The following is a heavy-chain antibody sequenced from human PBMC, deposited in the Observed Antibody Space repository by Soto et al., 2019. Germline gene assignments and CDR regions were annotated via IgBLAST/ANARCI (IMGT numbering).Heavy chain of an antibody. D-gene: IGHD6-19*01. CDR1: GFTFSSCA. CDR3: ANSIAVAAHWDY. Sequence: LRLSCAASGFTFSSCAMSWVRQAPGKGLEWVSTISGSGNSTYYADSVKGRFTISRDNSKNTLYLQMSSLRAEDTAVYYCANSIAVAAHWDYWGQGTLVTVSS. V-gene: IGHV3-23*01. J-gene: IGHJ4*02. CDR2: ISGSGNST.